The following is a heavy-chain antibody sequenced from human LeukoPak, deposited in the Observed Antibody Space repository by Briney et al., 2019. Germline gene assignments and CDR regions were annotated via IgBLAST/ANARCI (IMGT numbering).Heavy chain of an antibody. CDR3: ARGIAANYFDY. CDR2: ISYDGSNK. V-gene: IGHV3-30-3*01. CDR1: GFTFSSYA. D-gene: IGHD6-13*01. J-gene: IGHJ4*02. Sequence: GGSLRLSCAASGFTFSSYAMHWVRRAPGKGLEWVAVISYDGSNKYYADSVKGRFTISRDNSKNTLYLQMNSLRAEDTAVYYCARGIAANYFDYWGQGTLVTVSS.